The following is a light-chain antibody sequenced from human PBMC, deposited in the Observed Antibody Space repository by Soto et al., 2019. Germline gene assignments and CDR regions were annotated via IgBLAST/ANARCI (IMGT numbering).Light chain of an antibody. V-gene: IGKV1-39*01. CDR1: ERINNY. Sequence: DIQMNQSPSSLSASVGDRVTITCRASERINNYLNWYQQKPVRAPKLLIYSASSLQSGIPSRFSGSGSGTDFTDFTLTISSLQPEGFATYYCQQTYMTPITFGQGTRLEIK. J-gene: IGKJ5*01. CDR2: SAS. CDR3: QQTYMTPIT.